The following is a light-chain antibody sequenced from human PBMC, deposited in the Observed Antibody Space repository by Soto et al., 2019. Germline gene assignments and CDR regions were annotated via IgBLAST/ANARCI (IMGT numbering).Light chain of an antibody. CDR1: QGVSRR. J-gene: IGKJ5*01. Sequence: EVVLTQSPGTLSLSPVGRATLSCRASQGVSRRLAWYQQKPGQAPRLLIFGASSRATGIPDRFSGSGSGTDFTLTVGRLEPEDFAVYFCQQYGTSPVTFGQGTRLEIK. V-gene: IGKV3-20*01. CDR2: GAS. CDR3: QQYGTSPVT.